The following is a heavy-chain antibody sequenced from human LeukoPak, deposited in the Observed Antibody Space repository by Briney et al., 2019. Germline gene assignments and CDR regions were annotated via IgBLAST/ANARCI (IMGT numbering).Heavy chain of an antibody. CDR1: GFTFSIFW. CDR3: ATSYDSSGNN. D-gene: IGHD3-22*01. Sequence: PGGSLRLSCAASGFTFSIFWMSWVRQAPGKGLEWVANIKQDGSAKYYVDSVKGRFTIPRDNARNSLYLEMNNLRAEDTAIYYCATSYDSSGNNWGQGTLVTVSS. CDR2: IKQDGSAK. J-gene: IGHJ4*02. V-gene: IGHV3-7*01.